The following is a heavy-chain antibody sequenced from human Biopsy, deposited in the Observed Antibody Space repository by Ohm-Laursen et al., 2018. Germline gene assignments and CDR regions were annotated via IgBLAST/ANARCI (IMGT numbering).Heavy chain of an antibody. D-gene: IGHD3-16*01. CDR1: GFSISSGYY. CDR3: AKVPRGGLSYYYSMDV. V-gene: IGHV3-23*01. Sequence: LSLTCAVSGFSISSGYYWGWIRQPPGKGLEWVSGITASGGTTYYADSVKGRFTISRDNSNNTLYLQMNSLRDDDTAVYYCAKVPRGGLSYYYSMDVWGQGTTVTVSS. J-gene: IGHJ6*02. CDR2: ITASGGTT.